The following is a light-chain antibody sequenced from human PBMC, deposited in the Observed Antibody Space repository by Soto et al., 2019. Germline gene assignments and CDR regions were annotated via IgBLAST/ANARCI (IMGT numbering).Light chain of an antibody. CDR2: EVS. V-gene: IGLV2-8*01. J-gene: IGLJ1*01. Sequence: QSALTQPPSASGSPGQSVTISCTGTSSDVGGYNYVSWYQQYPGKAPKLMIYEVSKRPSGVPDRFSGSKSGNTASLTVSGLQAEDEADYYCMSHAGSSSVFGTGTKLTVL. CDR3: MSHAGSSSV. CDR1: SSDVGGYNY.